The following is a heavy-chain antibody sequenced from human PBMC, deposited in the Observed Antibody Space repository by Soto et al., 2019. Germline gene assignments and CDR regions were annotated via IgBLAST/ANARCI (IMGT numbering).Heavy chain of an antibody. D-gene: IGHD3-10*01. CDR3: ARVRFGERYYYYYCGGMDV. J-gene: IGHJ6*02. V-gene: IGHV3-7*05. Sequence: EVQLVESGGGLVQPGGSLRLSCAASGFTFSSYWMSWVRQAPGKGLEWVANIKQDGSEKYYVDSVKGRFTISRDNAKNSLYLQMNSLRAEDTAVYYCARVRFGERYYYYYCGGMDVWGQGTTVTVSS. CDR1: GFTFSSYW. CDR2: IKQDGSEK.